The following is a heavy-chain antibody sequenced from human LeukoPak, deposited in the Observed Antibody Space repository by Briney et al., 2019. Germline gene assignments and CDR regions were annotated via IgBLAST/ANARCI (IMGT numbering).Heavy chain of an antibody. V-gene: IGHV3-30*04. CDR2: ISYDGSNK. Sequence: GRSLRLSCAASGFTFSSYAMHWVRQAPGKGLEWVAVISYDGSNKYYADSVKGRFTISRDNSKNTLYLQMNSLRAEDTAVYYCARDSYVWFGELAIFDYWGQGTLVTVSS. CDR1: GFTFSSYA. CDR3: ARDSYVWFGELAIFDY. D-gene: IGHD3-10*01. J-gene: IGHJ4*02.